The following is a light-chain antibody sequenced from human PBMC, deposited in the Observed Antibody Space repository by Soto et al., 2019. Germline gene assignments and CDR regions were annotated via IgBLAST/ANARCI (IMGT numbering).Light chain of an antibody. Sequence: EIVLTQSPGTLSLSPGDRATLSCRVNQNINSPYLAWYQHKPGQAPRLLVFGTSSRATGIPDRFSDSRSGTDFTLTIQRLEPEDFALYYCQHYGSSPRRTFGQGTKVEMK. J-gene: IGKJ1*01. CDR3: QHYGSSPRRT. V-gene: IGKV3-20*01. CDR1: QNINSPY. CDR2: GTS.